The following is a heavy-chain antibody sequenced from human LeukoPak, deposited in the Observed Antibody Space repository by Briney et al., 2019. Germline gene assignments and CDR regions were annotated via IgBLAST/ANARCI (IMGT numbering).Heavy chain of an antibody. CDR1: GGTFSSYA. J-gene: IGHJ4*02. CDR2: IIPILGIA. V-gene: IGHV1-69*04. D-gene: IGHD6-13*01. CDR3: ARASPSSWSIDY. Sequence: SVKVSCKASGGTFSSYAISWVRQAPGQGLEWMGRIIPILGIANYAQKFQGRVTITADKSTSTAYMELSSLRSEDTAVYYCARASPSSWSIDYWGQGTLVTVSS.